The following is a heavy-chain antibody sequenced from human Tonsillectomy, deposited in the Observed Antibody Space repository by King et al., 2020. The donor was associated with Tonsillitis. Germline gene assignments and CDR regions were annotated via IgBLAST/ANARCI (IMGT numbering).Heavy chain of an antibody. CDR3: ARGGVATPRTNWFDP. CDR2: INQDGSEQ. V-gene: IGHV3-7*03. D-gene: IGHD2-15*01. J-gene: IGHJ5*02. CDR1: GFTFSSSW. Sequence: EVQLVESGGGLVQPGGSLRLSCAASGFTFSSSWMSWVRQAPGKGLEWVANINQDGSEQYYGDSVKGRFTISRDNAKNSLFLQMNSLRAEDTAVYYCARGGVATPRTNWFDPWGQGTLVTVSS.